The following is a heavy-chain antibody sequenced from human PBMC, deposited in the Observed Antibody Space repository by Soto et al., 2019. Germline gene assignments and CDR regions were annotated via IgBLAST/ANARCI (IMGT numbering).Heavy chain of an antibody. D-gene: IGHD3-9*01. CDR3: AKLFTLRYFDWLSITPFDY. CDR1: GFTFSSYG. Sequence: PGGSLRLSCAASGFTFSSYGMHWVRQAPGKGLEWVAVISYDGSNKYYADSVKGRFTISRDNSKNTLYLQMNSLRAEDTAVYYCAKLFTLRYFDWLSITPFDYWGQGTLVTVSS. V-gene: IGHV3-30*18. J-gene: IGHJ4*02. CDR2: ISYDGSNK.